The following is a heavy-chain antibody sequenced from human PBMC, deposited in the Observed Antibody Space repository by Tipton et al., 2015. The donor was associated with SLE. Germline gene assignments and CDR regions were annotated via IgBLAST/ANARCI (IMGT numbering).Heavy chain of an antibody. D-gene: IGHD3-10*01. V-gene: IGHV3-23*03. CDR1: GFTFSSHT. CDR3: AKNKGTY. Sequence: TLSLTCAASGFTFSSHTMSWVRQAPGKGLEWVSVIYSDGSTDYGDSVKGRFTVSRDNYRNTLYLQMDYLSAEDTAVYYCAKNKGTYWGQGTLVTVSS. J-gene: IGHJ4*02. CDR2: IYSDGST.